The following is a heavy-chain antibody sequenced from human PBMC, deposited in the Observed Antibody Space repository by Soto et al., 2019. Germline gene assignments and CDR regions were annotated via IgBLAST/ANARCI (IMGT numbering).Heavy chain of an antibody. V-gene: IGHV3-15*07. CDR3: THAPGRRGYYGLDV. CDR2: IKTKSDGETT. D-gene: IGHD3-10*01. CDR1: DFTFSNAY. J-gene: IGHJ6*02. Sequence: GGSLRLSCAASDFTFSNAYMHWVRQAPGKGLEWVGRIKTKSDGETTDYAAPVKGRFTISRDDSKNTLYLQMNTLQTEDTAVYYCTHAPGRRGYYGLDVWGQGTTVTVSS.